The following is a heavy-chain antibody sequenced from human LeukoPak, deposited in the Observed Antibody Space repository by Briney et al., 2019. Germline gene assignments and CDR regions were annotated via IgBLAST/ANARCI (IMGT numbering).Heavy chain of an antibody. CDR1: GFTVSSNY. D-gene: IGHD3-22*01. J-gene: IGHJ3*02. CDR3: ARVADYYDSSGCPDAFDI. CDR2: FYSGGST. V-gene: IGHV3-53*01. Sequence: PGGSLRLSCAASGFTVSSNYMSWVRQAPGRGLEWVSVFYSGGSTYYAASVKGRFTISRDNSKNTLYPQKNRLRTDDTVVDYRARVADYYDSSGCPDAFDIWGQGTMVTVSS.